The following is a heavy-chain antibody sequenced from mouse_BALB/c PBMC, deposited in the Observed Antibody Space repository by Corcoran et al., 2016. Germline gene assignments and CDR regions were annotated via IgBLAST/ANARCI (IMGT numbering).Heavy chain of an antibody. CDR1: GYTFTNYG. D-gene: IGHD2-3*01. CDR2: INTYTGEP. Sequence: QIQLVQSGPELKKPGETVKISCKASGYTFTNYGMNWVKQAPGKGLKWMGWINTYTGEPTYADDFKGRFAFSLAHSASTAYLQINNLKNEDTATYFCARSGSCDDGFNWYVDVWGAGTTVTVSS. V-gene: IGHV9-3-1*01. CDR3: ARSGSCDDGFNWYVDV. J-gene: IGHJ1*01.